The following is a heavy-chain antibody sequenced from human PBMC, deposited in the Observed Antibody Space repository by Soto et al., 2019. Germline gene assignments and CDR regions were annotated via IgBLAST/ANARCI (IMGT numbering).Heavy chain of an antibody. V-gene: IGHV4-39*01. CDR2: IYYSGST. CDR3: ARLLLGGIALTRYFDL. CDR1: GGSISSSSYY. J-gene: IGHJ2*01. Sequence: QLQLQESGPGLVKPSETLSLTCTVSGGSISSSSYYWGWIRQPPGKGLEWIGSIYYSGSTYYNPSFKSRVTISVDTSKNQFSLTLSSVTAADTAVYYWARLLLGGIALTRYFDLWGRGTLVTVSS. D-gene: IGHD3-16*01.